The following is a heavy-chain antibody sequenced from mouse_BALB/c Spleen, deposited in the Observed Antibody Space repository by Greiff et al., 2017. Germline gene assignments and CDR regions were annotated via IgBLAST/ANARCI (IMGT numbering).Heavy chain of an antibody. CDR2: ILPGSGST. V-gene: IGHV1-9*01. D-gene: IGHD1-1*01. CDR1: GYTFSSYW. Sequence: VQLQQSGAELMKPGASVKISCKATGYTFSSYWIEWVKQRPGHGLEWIGEILPGSGSTNYNEKFKGKATFTADTSSNTAYMQLSSLTSEDSAVYYCALITTVYAMDYWGQGTSVTVSS. J-gene: IGHJ4*01. CDR3: ALITTVYAMDY.